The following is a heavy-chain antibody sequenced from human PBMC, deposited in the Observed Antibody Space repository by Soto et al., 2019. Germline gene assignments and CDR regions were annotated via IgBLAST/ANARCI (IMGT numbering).Heavy chain of an antibody. Sequence: PSENLSLTCTVSGGSISRYYWSWFRQPPGKGLEWIGYIYYSGGTNYNPSLKSRVTISVATSKNQFSLKLSSVTAADTAVYYRARRYGDYFDFWGQGTLVTVSS. D-gene: IGHD4-17*01. CDR2: IYYSGGT. CDR3: ARRYGDYFDF. J-gene: IGHJ4*02. CDR1: GGSISRYY. V-gene: IGHV4-59*08.